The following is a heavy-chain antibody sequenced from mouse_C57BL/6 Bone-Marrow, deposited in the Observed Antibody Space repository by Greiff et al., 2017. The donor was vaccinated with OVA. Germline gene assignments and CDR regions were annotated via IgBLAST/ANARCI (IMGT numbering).Heavy chain of an antibody. V-gene: IGHV3-6*01. CDR1: GYSITSGYY. J-gene: IGHJ2*01. CDR3: ARVSDGYYDY. CDR2: ISYDGSN. D-gene: IGHD2-3*01. Sequence: EVQLVESGPGLVKPSQSLSLTCSVTGYSITSGYYWNWIRQFPGNKLEWMGYISYDGSNNYNPSLKNRISITRDTSKNQFFLKLNSVTTEDTATYYCARVSDGYYDYWGQGTTLTVSS.